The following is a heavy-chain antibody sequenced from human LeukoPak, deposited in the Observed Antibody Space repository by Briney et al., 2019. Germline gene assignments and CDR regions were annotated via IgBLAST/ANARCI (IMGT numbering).Heavy chain of an antibody. CDR1: GFTFSTYD. Sequence: GGSLRLSCAASGFTFSTYDLQWVRQAPGKGLEWVSGINRSGRTYYTDSVKGRFTISRDNSKNTLYLQMNSLRAEDTAVYYCAKGGYFAFETWGQGTMVAVSS. CDR3: AKGGYFAFET. J-gene: IGHJ3*02. CDR2: INRSGRT. D-gene: IGHD2-2*03. V-gene: IGHV3-23*01.